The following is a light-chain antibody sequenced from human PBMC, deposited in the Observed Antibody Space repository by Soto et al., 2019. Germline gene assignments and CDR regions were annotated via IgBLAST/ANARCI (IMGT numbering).Light chain of an antibody. Sequence: QPASVSGSPGPSITISCTGTSSDVGSYNLVSWYQQHPGKAPKLMIYEGSKRPSGVSNRFSGSKSGNTASLTISGLQAEDEADYYCCSYAGSWVFGGGTKLTVL. V-gene: IGLV2-23*01. CDR2: EGS. J-gene: IGLJ3*02. CDR3: CSYAGSWV. CDR1: SSDVGSYNL.